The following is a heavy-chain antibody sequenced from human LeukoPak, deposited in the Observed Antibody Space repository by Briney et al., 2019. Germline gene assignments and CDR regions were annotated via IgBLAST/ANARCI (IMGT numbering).Heavy chain of an antibody. Sequence: GGSLRLSCAASGFTFSSYAMSWVRQAPGKGLEWVSAISGSGGSTYYADSVKGRFTISRDNSKNTLYLQMNSLRAEDTAVYYCAKDSGPLWFGEYLYGMDVWGQGTTVTVSS. D-gene: IGHD3-10*01. CDR2: ISGSGGST. V-gene: IGHV3-23*01. J-gene: IGHJ6*02. CDR1: GFTFSSYA. CDR3: AKDSGPLWFGEYLYGMDV.